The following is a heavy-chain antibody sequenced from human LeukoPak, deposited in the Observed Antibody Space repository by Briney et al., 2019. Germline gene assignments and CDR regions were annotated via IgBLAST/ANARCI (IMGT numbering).Heavy chain of an antibody. J-gene: IGHJ4*02. V-gene: IGHV1-69*13. D-gene: IGHD6-19*01. CDR1: GGTFRSYA. CDR3: ALFDSEYSSGPPRDY. CDR2: IIPIFGSA. Sequence: SVKVSCKASGGTFRSYAISWVRQAPGQGLEWMGGIIPIFGSANYAQKFQDRVTITADESTTTAYMEVSSLRSEDTAVYYCALFDSEYSSGPPRDYWGQGTLVTVSS.